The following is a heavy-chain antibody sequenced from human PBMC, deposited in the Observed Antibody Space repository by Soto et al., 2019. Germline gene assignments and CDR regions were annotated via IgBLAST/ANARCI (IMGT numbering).Heavy chain of an antibody. J-gene: IGHJ5*02. V-gene: IGHV1-18*01. CDR2: INAYNGNT. CDR3: ARVLPPFDH. Sequence: QVQLVQSGAEVKKPGASVKVSCKASGYTFTSYGISWVRQAPGQGLEWMGWINAYNGNTNYAQKLHGRVTMTTDPSTSTAYIVLRSLNSDDTAMYYCARVLPPFDHWGQRTGVTVSS. CDR1: GYTFTSYG.